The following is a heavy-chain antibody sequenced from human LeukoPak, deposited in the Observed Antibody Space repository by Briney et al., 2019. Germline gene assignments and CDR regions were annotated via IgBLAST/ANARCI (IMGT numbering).Heavy chain of an antibody. CDR3: AKVPLEPAAEYYYYYGMDV. V-gene: IGHV3-23*01. J-gene: IGHJ6*02. Sequence: PGGSLRLSCEASGFTFGDYAMIWFRQDPGKGLEWVSAISGSGGSTYYADSVKGRFTISRDNSKNTLYLQMNSLRAGDTAVYYCAKVPLEPAAEYYYYYGMDVWGQGTTVTVS. CDR2: ISGSGGST. CDR1: GFTFGDYA. D-gene: IGHD2-2*01.